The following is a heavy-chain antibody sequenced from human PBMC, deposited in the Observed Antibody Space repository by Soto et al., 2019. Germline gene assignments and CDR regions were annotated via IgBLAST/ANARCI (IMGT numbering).Heavy chain of an antibody. CDR2: ISGSGGSI. Sequence: PGGSLRLSCAVSGFTFSTYAMNWVRHAPGNGLEWDSSISGSGGSIHYADSVKGRFTISRDNSKYSLYLQMNSLRVEDTAVYHCVKGYWKGDVWGQGTTVTVSS. V-gene: IGHV3-23*01. CDR1: GFTFSTYA. D-gene: IGHD1-1*01. CDR3: VKGYWKGDV. J-gene: IGHJ6*02.